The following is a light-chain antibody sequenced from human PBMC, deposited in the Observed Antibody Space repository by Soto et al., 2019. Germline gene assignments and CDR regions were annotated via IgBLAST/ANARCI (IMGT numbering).Light chain of an antibody. CDR3: QVWDGTTDNLYV. CDR1: NIGVKS. J-gene: IGLJ1*01. CDR2: VNK. V-gene: IGLV3-21*02. Sequence: SYDLTQPPSLSVAPGQTARVTCGGNNIGVKSVHWYQQRPGQAPVLVVYVNKDRPSGIPERFSGSNSGITATLTISRVEAGYEADYYCQVWDGTTDNLYVFGTGTKLTVL.